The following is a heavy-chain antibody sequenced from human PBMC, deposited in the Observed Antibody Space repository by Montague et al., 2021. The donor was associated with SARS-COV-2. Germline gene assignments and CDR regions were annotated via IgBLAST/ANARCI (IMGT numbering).Heavy chain of an antibody. D-gene: IGHD3-22*01. CDR2: IYYSGST. Sequence: TLSLTCTVSGGSISSGGYYWSWIRQHPGKGLEWIGYIYYSGSTYYNPSLKSRVTISVDTSKNQFSLKLSSVTAADTAVYYCARATRSIVVLNWFDPGGQGTLGTVST. V-gene: IGHV4-31*03. CDR3: ARATRSIVVLNWFDP. CDR1: GGSISSGGYY. J-gene: IGHJ5*02.